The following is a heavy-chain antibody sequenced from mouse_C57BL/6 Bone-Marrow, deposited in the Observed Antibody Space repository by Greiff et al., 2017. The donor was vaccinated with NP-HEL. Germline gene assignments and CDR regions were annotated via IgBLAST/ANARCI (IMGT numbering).Heavy chain of an antibody. CDR1: GYTFTSYW. CDR3: ARGYVNYEEGTWFAY. CDR2: INPSNGGT. V-gene: IGHV1-53*01. J-gene: IGHJ3*01. D-gene: IGHD2-10*02. Sequence: QVHVKQPGTELVKPGASVKLSCKASGYTFTSYWMHWVKQRPGQGLEWIGNINPSNGGTNYNEKFKSKATLTVDKSSSTAYMQLSSLTSEDSAVYYGARGYVNYEEGTWFAYWGQGTLVTVSA.